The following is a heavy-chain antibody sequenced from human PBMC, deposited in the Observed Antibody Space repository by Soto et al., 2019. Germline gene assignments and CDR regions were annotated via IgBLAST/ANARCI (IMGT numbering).Heavy chain of an antibody. Sequence: EVQLVESGGGLVTPGGSLRLSCAASGFTFNNAWMNWVRQAPGKGLEWVGRIRTKTDGGTTEYAAPVKGRFTISRDDSENTLYLQMSSLKSEDTAVYYCTPDKWAAAGPWFWGQGTLVTVSS. CDR3: TPDKWAAAGPWF. J-gene: IGHJ4*02. CDR2: IRTKTDGGTT. CDR1: GFTFNNAW. V-gene: IGHV3-15*07. D-gene: IGHD6-13*01.